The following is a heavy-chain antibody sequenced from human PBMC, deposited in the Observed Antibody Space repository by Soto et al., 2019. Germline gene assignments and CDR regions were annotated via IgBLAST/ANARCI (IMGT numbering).Heavy chain of an antibody. CDR2: VYNSGTT. Sequence: QVQLHESGPGLVKPSETLSLTCTVSGGSITRGGYYWSWMRQHPGKGLEWIGYVYNSGTTYYNPSLKSRVTISVDTYKNQFSLKLTSVTAADTAVYYCARDPAPWGQGTLVTVSS. J-gene: IGHJ5*02. V-gene: IGHV4-31*03. CDR3: ARDPAP. CDR1: GGSITRGGYY.